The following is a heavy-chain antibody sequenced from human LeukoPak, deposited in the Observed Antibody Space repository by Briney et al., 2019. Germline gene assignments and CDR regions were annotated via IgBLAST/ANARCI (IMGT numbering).Heavy chain of an antibody. CDR2: FYYSGST. Sequence: SETLSLICTVSGGSIRSYCWSWIRQPPGKGLEWLGYFYYSGSTIYNPSLKSRVTISVDTSKNQFSLKLNSVTAADTAVYYCARIGYYDSSGYYRNFDYWGQGTLVTVSS. D-gene: IGHD3-22*01. V-gene: IGHV4-59*01. J-gene: IGHJ4*02. CDR1: GGSIRSYC. CDR3: ARIGYYDSSGYYRNFDY.